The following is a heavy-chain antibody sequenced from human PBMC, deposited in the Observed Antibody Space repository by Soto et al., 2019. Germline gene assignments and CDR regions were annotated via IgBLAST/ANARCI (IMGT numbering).Heavy chain of an antibody. Sequence: EVQLVESGGGLVQPGGSLRLSCVASGFDFNSYSMNWVRQAPGKGLEWVSYITSGSTSVFYADSMKGRFTISRDNAKNSLYLQTNSLRTEDTAVYTGTSSASPDAYWGQGTLVTVSS. CDR2: ITSGSTSV. CDR1: GFDFNSYS. V-gene: IGHV3-48*01. D-gene: IGHD1-26*01. CDR3: TSSASPDAY. J-gene: IGHJ4*02.